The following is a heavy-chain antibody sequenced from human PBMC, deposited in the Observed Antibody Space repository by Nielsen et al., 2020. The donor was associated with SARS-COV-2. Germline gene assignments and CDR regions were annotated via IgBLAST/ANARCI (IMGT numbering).Heavy chain of an antibody. D-gene: IGHD2-2*01. V-gene: IGHV4-34*01. Sequence: SETLSLTCAVYGGSSSGYYWSWIRQPPGKGLEWIGEINHSGSTNYNPSLKSRVTISVDTSKNQFSLKLSSVTAADTAVYYCARDSYCSSTSCYVGGSYYYYGMDVWGQGTTVTVSS. J-gene: IGHJ6*02. CDR1: GGSSSGYY. CDR2: INHSGST. CDR3: ARDSYCSSTSCYVGGSYYYYGMDV.